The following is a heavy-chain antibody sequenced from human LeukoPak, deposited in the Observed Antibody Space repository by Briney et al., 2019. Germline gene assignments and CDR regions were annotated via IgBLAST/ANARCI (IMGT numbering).Heavy chain of an antibody. CDR2: INPSGGST. J-gene: IGHJ4*02. Sequence: ASVKVSCKASGYTFYSYYMHWVRQAPGQGLEWMGIINPSGGSTSYAQKFQGRVTMTRDTSTSTVYMELSSLRSEDTAVYYCAREGNTAYYFDYWGQGTLVTVSS. CDR1: GYTFYSYY. D-gene: IGHD5-18*01. V-gene: IGHV1-46*02. CDR3: AREGNTAYYFDY.